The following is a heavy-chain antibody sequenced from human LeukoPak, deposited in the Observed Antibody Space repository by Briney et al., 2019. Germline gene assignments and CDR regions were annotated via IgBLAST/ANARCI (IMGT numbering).Heavy chain of an antibody. D-gene: IGHD2-2*01. J-gene: IGHJ5*02. V-gene: IGHV4-4*07. CDR1: GGSISSYY. CDR2: IYTSGST. Sequence: KPSETLSLTCTVSGGSISSYYWSWIRQPAGKGLELIGRIYTSGSTNYNPSLKSRVTMSVDTSKNQFFLKLSSVTAADPAVYYCARDCSSTSCYGPRFDPWGQGTLVTVSS. CDR3: ARDCSSTSCYGPRFDP.